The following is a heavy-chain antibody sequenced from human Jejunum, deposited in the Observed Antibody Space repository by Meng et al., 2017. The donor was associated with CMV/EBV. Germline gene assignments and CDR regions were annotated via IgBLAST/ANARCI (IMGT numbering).Heavy chain of an antibody. CDR1: GFTFESYA. J-gene: IGHJ4*02. CDR3: AKERSSNFDY. CDR2: VSDDGIYT. V-gene: IGHV3-23*01. Sequence: EVQILVLGGGLVRPGGSRRLSCEASGFTFESYAMSWVRQAPGKRPEWVSTVSDDGIYTYYADSVKGRFSISRDNSKGTVYLQMNSLRVEDTALYYCAKERSSNFDYWGQGTLVTVSS. D-gene: IGHD2-2*01.